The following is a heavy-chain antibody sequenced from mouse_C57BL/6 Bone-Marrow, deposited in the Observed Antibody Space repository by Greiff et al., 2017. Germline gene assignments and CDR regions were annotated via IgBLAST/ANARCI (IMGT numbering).Heavy chain of an antibody. CDR1: GFTFSSYA. CDR2: ISDGGSYT. J-gene: IGHJ2*01. CDR3: ARDEGRVYFDY. V-gene: IGHV5-4*01. Sequence: DVKLVESGGGLVKPGGSLKLSCAASGFTFSSYAMSWVRQTPEKRLEWVATISDGGSYTYYPDNVKGRFTISRDNAKNNLYLQMSHLKSEDTAMYYCARDEGRVYFDYWGQGTTLTVSS.